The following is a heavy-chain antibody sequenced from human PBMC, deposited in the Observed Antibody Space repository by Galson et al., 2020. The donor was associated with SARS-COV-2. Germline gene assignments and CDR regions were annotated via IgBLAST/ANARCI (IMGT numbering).Heavy chain of an antibody. CDR2: IKEDGSGK. J-gene: IGHJ4*02. V-gene: IGHV3-7*01. D-gene: IGHD2-15*01. CDR3: ARLYCSGGRGYSAFDY. Sequence: GGSLRLSCAASGFTFRNYWMSWVRQAPGQGLEWVADIKEDGSGKFYVDSVMGRFTLSRDNAKNSLYLQMNSLGGEDTAVYYCARLYCSGGRGYSAFDYWGQGTLVTVSS. CDR1: GFTFRNYW.